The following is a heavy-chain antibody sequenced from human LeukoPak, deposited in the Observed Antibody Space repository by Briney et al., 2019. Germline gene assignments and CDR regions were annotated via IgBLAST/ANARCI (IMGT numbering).Heavy chain of an antibody. CDR2: MNPNSGNT. Sequence: ASVKVSCKTSGYTFTNNDINWVRQAPGQGLEWMGWMNPNSGNTGYAQKFQGRLTMTRNNSLNTAYMELISLRSEDTAVYHCARDGRTVGATQSLGCWGQGTLVIVSS. CDR3: ARDGRTVGATQSLGC. J-gene: IGHJ4*02. D-gene: IGHD1-26*01. V-gene: IGHV1-8*01. CDR1: GYTFTNND.